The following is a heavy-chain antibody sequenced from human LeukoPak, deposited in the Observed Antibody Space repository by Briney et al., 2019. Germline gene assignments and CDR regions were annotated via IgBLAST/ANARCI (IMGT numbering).Heavy chain of an antibody. CDR3: ASQYDFWSGYSGFDY. D-gene: IGHD3-3*01. V-gene: IGHV3-48*01. CDR2: ISSSSSTI. CDR1: GFTFSSYS. J-gene: IGHJ4*02. Sequence: PGGSLRLSCAASGFTFSSYSMNWVRQAPGKGLEWVSYISSSSSTIYYADSVKGRFTISRDNAKNSLYLQMNSLRAEDTAVYYCASQYDFWSGYSGFDYWGQGTLVTGSS.